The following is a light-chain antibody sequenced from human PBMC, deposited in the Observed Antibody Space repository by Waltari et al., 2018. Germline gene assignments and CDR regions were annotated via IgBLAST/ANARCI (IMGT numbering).Light chain of an antibody. CDR2: WAS. CDR1: QSVLYSSNNRNY. CDR3: QQYYSTPRT. V-gene: IGKV4-1*01. J-gene: IGKJ1*01. Sequence: DIVMTQSPDSLAVSLGERATINCRCSQSVLYSSNNRNYLAWYQEKPGQPPKLLIYWASTRDSGVPDRFSGSGSGTDFTLTISSLQAEDVAVYYCQQYYSTPRTFGQGTKVEIK.